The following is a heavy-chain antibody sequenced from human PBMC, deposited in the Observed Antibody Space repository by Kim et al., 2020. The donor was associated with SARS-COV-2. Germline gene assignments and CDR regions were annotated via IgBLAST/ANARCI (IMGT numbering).Heavy chain of an antibody. CDR3: ASRRYTGTYYYFDY. J-gene: IGHJ4*02. D-gene: IGHD1-26*01. CDR1: GFTFSSYW. V-gene: IGHV3-74*01. Sequence: GGSLRLSCAASGFTFSSYWMHWVRQAPGKGLVWVSRINSDGGTTSYADSVKGRFTISRDNAKSTLYLQMNSLRAEDTAVYYCASRRYTGTYYYFDYWSQGTLVTVSS. CDR2: INSDGGTT.